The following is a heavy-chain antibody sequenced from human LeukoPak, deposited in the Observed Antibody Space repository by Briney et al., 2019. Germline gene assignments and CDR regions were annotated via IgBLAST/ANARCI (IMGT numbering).Heavy chain of an antibody. CDR3: ARLRSAAFDI. Sequence: GGSLRLSCAASGFTFSSSDMHWVRQATGKGLEWVSAIGTAGDTYYPDSVKGRFTISRENAKNSLFLQMNSLRAGDTAVYYCARLRSAAFDIWGQGTMVTVSS. V-gene: IGHV3-13*01. CDR1: GFTFSSSD. J-gene: IGHJ3*02. D-gene: IGHD4-17*01. CDR2: IGTAGDT.